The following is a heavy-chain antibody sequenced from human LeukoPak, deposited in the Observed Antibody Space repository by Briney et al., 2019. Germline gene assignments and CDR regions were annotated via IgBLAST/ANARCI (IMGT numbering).Heavy chain of an antibody. D-gene: IGHD3-3*01. J-gene: IGHJ6*03. Sequence: ASVKVSCKVSGYTFTDYYMHWVQQAPGKGLEWMGLVDPEDGETIYAEKFQGRVTITADTSTDTAYMELSSLRSEDTAVYYCATGVLRFSERYYYMDVWGKGTTVTVSS. CDR2: VDPEDGET. CDR1: GYTFTDYY. CDR3: ATGVLRFSERYYYMDV. V-gene: IGHV1-69-2*01.